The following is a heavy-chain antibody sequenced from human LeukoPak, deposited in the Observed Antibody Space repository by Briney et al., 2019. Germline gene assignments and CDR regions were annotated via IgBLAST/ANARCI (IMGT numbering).Heavy chain of an antibody. Sequence: PGGSLRLSCAASGFTLSSYAMTWVRQAPGRGLEWVSSVDGGGGGTYCADSVKGRFTISRDNSKDTLYLQMNGLRAEDTAVYFCAKQSAGSAAWYSLHYDFWGQGTLVTVSS. J-gene: IGHJ4*02. D-gene: IGHD6-13*01. CDR1: GFTLSSYA. V-gene: IGHV3-23*01. CDR3: AKQSAGSAAWYSLHYDF. CDR2: VDGGGGGT.